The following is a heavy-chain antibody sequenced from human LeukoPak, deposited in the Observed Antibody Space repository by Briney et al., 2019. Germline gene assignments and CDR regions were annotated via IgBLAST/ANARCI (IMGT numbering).Heavy chain of an antibody. V-gene: IGHV1-18*01. CDR2: ISAYNGDT. D-gene: IGHD2-15*01. Sequence: ASVKVSCXASGYTFTSYGISWVRQAPGQGLEWMGWISAYNGDTDYAQKLQGRVTMTTDTSTSTAYMELRSLRSDDTAVYYCARGYCSGGSCSSFDYWGQGTLVTVSS. J-gene: IGHJ4*02. CDR3: ARGYCSGGSCSSFDY. CDR1: GYTFTSYG.